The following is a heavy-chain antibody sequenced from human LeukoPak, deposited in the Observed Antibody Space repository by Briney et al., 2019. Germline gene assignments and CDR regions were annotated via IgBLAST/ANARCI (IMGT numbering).Heavy chain of an antibody. CDR3: AREVAGTWAFDI. J-gene: IGHJ3*02. D-gene: IGHD6-19*01. Sequence: SQTLSLTCALSGDSVSSNTAAWHWIRQSPSRGLEWLGRTFYRSNWYDDYAASVKSRITINPDTSKNQFSLHLKSVTPEDTAVYYCAREVAGTWAFDIWGQGTRVTVSS. V-gene: IGHV6-1*01. CDR1: GDSVSSNTAA. CDR2: TFYRSNWYD.